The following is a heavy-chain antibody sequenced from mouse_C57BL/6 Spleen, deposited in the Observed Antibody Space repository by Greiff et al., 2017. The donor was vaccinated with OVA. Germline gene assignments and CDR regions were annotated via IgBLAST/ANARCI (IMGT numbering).Heavy chain of an antibody. CDR3: ARQSSTMVTLENYFDY. V-gene: IGHV5-6*02. CDR2: ISSGGSYT. J-gene: IGHJ2*01. Sequence: DVMLVESGGDLVKPGGSLKLSCAASGFTFSSYGMSWVRQTPDKRLEWVATISSGGSYTYYPDSVKGRFTISRDNAKNTLYLQMSSLKSEDTAMYYCARQSSTMVTLENYFDYWGQGTTLTVSS. D-gene: IGHD2-1*01. CDR1: GFTFSSYG.